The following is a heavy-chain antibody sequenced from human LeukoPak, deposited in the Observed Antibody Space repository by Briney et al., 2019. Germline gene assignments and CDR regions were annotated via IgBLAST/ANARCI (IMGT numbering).Heavy chain of an antibody. V-gene: IGHV3-11*06. CDR3: AKDSLGGSYFLSGSYFDY. J-gene: IGHJ4*02. D-gene: IGHD1-26*01. CDR2: ISGSGDDT. Sequence: KPGGSLRLSCAASGFTFTDSYMTWVRQAPGKGLEWLSYISGSGDDTNYADSVKGRFTISRDNSKNTLYLQMNSLRAEDTAVYYCAKDSLGGSYFLSGSYFDYWGQGTLVTVSS. CDR1: GFTFTDSY.